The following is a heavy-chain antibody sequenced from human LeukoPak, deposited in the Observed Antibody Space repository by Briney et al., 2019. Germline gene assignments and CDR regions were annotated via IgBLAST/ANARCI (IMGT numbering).Heavy chain of an antibody. CDR3: ARDSWFSYYYMDV. J-gene: IGHJ6*03. D-gene: IGHD3-10*01. V-gene: IGHV4-59*12. Sequence: SETLSLTCTVSGGSISSYYWSWIRQPPGKGLEWIGYIYYSGSTNYNPSLKSRVTISVDTSKNQFSLKLSSVTAADTAVYYCARDSWFSYYYMDVWGKGTTVTVSS. CDR2: IYYSGST. CDR1: GGSISSYY.